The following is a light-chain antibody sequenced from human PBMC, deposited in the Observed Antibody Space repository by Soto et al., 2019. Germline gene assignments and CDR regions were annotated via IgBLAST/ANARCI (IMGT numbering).Light chain of an antibody. CDR3: AVWDDSLNGFFA. CDR1: SSNIGSNS. J-gene: IGLJ1*01. V-gene: IGLV1-44*01. Sequence: QAVVTQPPSASGTPGQRVTISCSGSSSNIGSNSVSWYQQLPGAAPKLLSYDNDKRPSGVPDRFSGSKSGTSASLAISGLQSADEADYYCAVWDDSLNGFFAFGTGTKVTVL. CDR2: DND.